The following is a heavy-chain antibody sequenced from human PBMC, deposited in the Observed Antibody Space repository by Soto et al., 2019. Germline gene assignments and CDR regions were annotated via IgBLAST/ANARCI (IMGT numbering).Heavy chain of an antibody. V-gene: IGHV4-30-4*01. CDR1: GGSISSGDYY. Sequence: PSETLSLTCTVSGGSISSGDYYWSWIRQPPGKGLEWIGYIYYSGSTYYNPSLKSRVTISVDTSKNQFSLKLSSVTAADTAVYYCARYRVTTVTTWWIDYYYGMDVWGQGTTLTASS. CDR3: ARYRVTTVTTWWIDYYYGMDV. D-gene: IGHD4-4*01. CDR2: IYYSGST. J-gene: IGHJ6*02.